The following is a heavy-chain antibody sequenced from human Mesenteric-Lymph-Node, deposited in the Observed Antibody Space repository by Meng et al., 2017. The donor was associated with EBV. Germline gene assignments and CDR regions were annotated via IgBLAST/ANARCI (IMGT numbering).Heavy chain of an antibody. CDR2: INNSGST. CDR1: GGFFSGYY. J-gene: IGHJ4*02. CDR3: ARPWLGRFDY. D-gene: IGHD6-19*01. Sequence: QVLRQQWDAGLLEPSENLAFTCAVYGGFFSGYYWGRIRQPPGKGLEWIGEINNSGSTNYNPSLKSRVNISVDTSKNQFSLKLSSVTAADTAVYYCARPWLGRFDYWGQGTLVTVSS. V-gene: IGHV4-34*01.